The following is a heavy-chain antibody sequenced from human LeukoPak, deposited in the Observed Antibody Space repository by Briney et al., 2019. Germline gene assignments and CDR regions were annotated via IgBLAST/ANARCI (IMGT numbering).Heavy chain of an antibody. Sequence: SGGSLRLSCAASGFTFSSYGMHWVRQAPGKGLEWVAFISFDGSKNYHAASVKGRFTISRDNSKNTLYLQTNSLRAEDTAVYYCTKEGADYSNYGAAFDIWGQGTVVTVSS. CDR3: TKEGADYSNYGAAFDI. J-gene: IGHJ3*02. D-gene: IGHD4-11*01. CDR2: ISFDGSKN. CDR1: GFTFSSYG. V-gene: IGHV3-30*02.